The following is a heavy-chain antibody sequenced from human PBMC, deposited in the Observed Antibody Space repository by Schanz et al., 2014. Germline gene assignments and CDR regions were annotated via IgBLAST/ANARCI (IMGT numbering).Heavy chain of an antibody. D-gene: IGHD4-17*01. CDR3: ARVLGGDEGLDQ. J-gene: IGHJ4*02. CDR2: IKQDGSAK. V-gene: IGHV3-7*01. Sequence: EVQLVESGGGLVQPGGSLRLCCVASGFTFSRYWMTWVCQAPGKGLEWVANIKQDGSAKNYVDSVKGRFTISRDNPKNSLCLQMNSLRAEDTALYYCARVLGGDEGLDQWGQGTLVTVSS. CDR1: GFTFSRYW.